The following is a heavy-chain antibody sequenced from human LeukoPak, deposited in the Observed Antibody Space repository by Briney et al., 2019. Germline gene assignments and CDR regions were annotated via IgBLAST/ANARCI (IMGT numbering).Heavy chain of an antibody. CDR3: ARELRYYYDSSGLGDY. D-gene: IGHD3-22*01. V-gene: IGHV3-21*01. J-gene: IGHJ4*02. Sequence: GGSLRLSCAASGFTFSSYSMNWVRQAPGKGLEWVSSISSSSSYIYYADSVKGRFTISRGNAKNSLYLQMNSLRAEDTAVYYCARELRYYYDSSGLGDYWGQGTLVTVSS. CDR1: GFTFSSYS. CDR2: ISSSSSYI.